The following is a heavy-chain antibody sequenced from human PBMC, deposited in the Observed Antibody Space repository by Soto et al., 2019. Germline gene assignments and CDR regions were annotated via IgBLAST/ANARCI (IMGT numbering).Heavy chain of an antibody. Sequence: SVKVSCEASGGTCSSYAISWVRQAPGQALEWMGWIIPIFATANYAQKFQGRVTIPAAESTTTPYSELNSRRAEDTAVYYWARAAHSGSDDYWGQGTLVTVSS. CDR1: GGTCSSYA. CDR2: IIPIFATA. D-gene: IGHD3-10*01. J-gene: IGHJ4*02. V-gene: IGHV1-69*13. CDR3: ARAAHSGSDDY.